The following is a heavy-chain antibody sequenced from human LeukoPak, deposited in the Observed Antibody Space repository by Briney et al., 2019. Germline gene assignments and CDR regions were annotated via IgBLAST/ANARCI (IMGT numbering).Heavy chain of an antibody. D-gene: IGHD5-24*01. V-gene: IGHV4-59*01. CDR3: ASSRDGYNYEYYFDY. CDR2: IYYSGST. Sequence: SETLSLTCTVSGGSISSYYWSWIRQPPGKGLEWIGYIYYSGSTNYNPSLKSRVTISVDTSKNQFSLKLSSVTAADTAVYYCASSRDGYNYEYYFDYWGQGTLVTVSS. CDR1: GGSISSYY. J-gene: IGHJ4*02.